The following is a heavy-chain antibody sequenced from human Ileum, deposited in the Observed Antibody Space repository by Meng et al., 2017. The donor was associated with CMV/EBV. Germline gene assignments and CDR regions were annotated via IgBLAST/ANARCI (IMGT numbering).Heavy chain of an antibody. V-gene: IGHV4-59*01. CDR2: IYYSGST. Sequence: SETLSPTCTALGGPISSYYWSWTRQPPGKGLEWIGYIYYSGSTNYNPSLKSRVTISVDTSKNQFSLKLSSVTAADTAVYYCATGSCSSTSCYNFDYWGQGTLVTVSS. D-gene: IGHD2-2*02. CDR3: ATGSCSSTSCYNFDY. J-gene: IGHJ4*02. CDR1: GGPISSYY.